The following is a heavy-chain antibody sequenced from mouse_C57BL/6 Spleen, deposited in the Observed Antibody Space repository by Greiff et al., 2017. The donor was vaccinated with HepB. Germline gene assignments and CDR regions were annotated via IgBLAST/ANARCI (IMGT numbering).Heavy chain of an antibody. CDR2: IDPENGDT. Sequence: VQLQQSGAELVRPGASVKLSCTASGFNIKDDYMHWVQQRPAQGLEWIGWIDPENGDTEYASKFQGKATITADTSSNTAYLQLSSLTSEDTAVYYCARDITTVVATAFDYWGQGTTLTVSS. D-gene: IGHD1-1*01. CDR1: GFNIKDDY. V-gene: IGHV14-4*01. J-gene: IGHJ2*01. CDR3: ARDITTVVATAFDY.